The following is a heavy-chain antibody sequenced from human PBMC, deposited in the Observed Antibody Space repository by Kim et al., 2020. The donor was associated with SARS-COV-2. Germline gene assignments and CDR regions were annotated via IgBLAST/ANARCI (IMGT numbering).Heavy chain of an antibody. CDR2: ITSSSSFI. Sequence: GGSLRLSCAASGFTFSSYNMNWVRQAPGKGLEWVSSITSSSSFIYYADSVKGRFTISRDNAKESLYLQMNSLRAEDTAVYYCARDELSISSYYYYYMDVWGKGTTVTVSS. D-gene: IGHD3-16*02. V-gene: IGHV3-21*01. CDR1: GFTFSSYN. J-gene: IGHJ6*03. CDR3: ARDELSISSYYYYYMDV.